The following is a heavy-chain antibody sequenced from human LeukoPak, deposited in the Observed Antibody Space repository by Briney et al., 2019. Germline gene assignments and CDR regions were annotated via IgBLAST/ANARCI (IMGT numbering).Heavy chain of an antibody. Sequence: GASVKVSCKASGYTFTSYDINWVRQATGQGLEWMGWMNPNSGNTGYAQKFQGRVTMTRNTSISTAYMELSSLRSEDTAVYYCAKVAVRSRINLFGILDIDGFDVWGQGTMVTVSP. CDR1: GYTFTSYD. CDR2: MNPNSGNT. J-gene: IGHJ3*01. D-gene: IGHD3-3*02. V-gene: IGHV1-8*01. CDR3: AKVAVRSRINLFGILDIDGFDV.